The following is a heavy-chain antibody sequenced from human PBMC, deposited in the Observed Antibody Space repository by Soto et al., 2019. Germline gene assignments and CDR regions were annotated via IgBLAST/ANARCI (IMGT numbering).Heavy chain of an antibody. V-gene: IGHV1-18*01. Sequence: QAQFVQSGAEVKKPGASVNVSCKASGYDYVTYAITWVRQRPGQGLEWMGWISTLNGNTNYAQNFQGRVTMTTDTSTRIVHLELRSLRSDDTAVYYCARRVQVWLPDYYGMDVWGQGTKVTVSS. CDR1: GYDYVTYA. J-gene: IGHJ6*02. CDR3: ARRVQVWLPDYYGMDV. D-gene: IGHD5-18*01. CDR2: ISTLNGNT.